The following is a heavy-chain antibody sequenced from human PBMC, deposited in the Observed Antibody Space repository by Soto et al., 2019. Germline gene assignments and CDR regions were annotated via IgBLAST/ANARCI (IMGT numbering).Heavy chain of an antibody. V-gene: IGHV1-18*01. Sequence: GASVKVSCKTSGYTFINYGISWVRQALGQGPEWMGWIGAYKGNTNYAQKFQGRVTMTIDTSTSTANMELRSLRSDDTAVYYCARARYYYDSSGYYRLAAFDIWGPGTMVTVSS. D-gene: IGHD3-22*01. J-gene: IGHJ3*02. CDR1: GYTFINYG. CDR3: ARARYYYDSSGYYRLAAFDI. CDR2: IGAYKGNT.